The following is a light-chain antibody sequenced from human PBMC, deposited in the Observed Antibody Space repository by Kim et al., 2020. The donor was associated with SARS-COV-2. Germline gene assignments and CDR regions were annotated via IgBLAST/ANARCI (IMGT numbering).Light chain of an antibody. CDR1: NLENKF. Sequence: VSPGQTASISCSGDNLENKFVCWYHQRPGQSPVLVIYRDTKRPSGIPERYSGSNSGNTATLTISGTQAMDEADYYCQAWDSGTVVFGGGTQLTVL. J-gene: IGLJ3*02. CDR2: RDT. V-gene: IGLV3-1*01. CDR3: QAWDSGTVV.